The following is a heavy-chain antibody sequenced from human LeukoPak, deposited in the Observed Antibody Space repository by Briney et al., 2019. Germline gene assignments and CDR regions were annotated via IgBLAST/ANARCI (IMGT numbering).Heavy chain of an antibody. J-gene: IGHJ3*02. CDR3: ARGRDDYGDYLDAFDI. CDR2: IYYSGST. Sequence: SETLSLTCTVSGGSISSYYWSWIRQPPGKGLEWIGYIYYSGSTNYNPSLKSRVTISVDTSKNQFSLKLSSVTAADTAVYYCARGRDDYGDYLDAFDIWGQGTMVTVSS. V-gene: IGHV4-59*12. CDR1: GGSISSYY. D-gene: IGHD4-17*01.